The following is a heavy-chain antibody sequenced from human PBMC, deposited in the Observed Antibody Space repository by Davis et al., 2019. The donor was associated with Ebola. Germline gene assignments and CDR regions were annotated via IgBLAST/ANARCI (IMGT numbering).Heavy chain of an antibody. CDR2: ISSSSSTI. CDR1: GFTFSSYS. J-gene: IGHJ4*02. D-gene: IGHD7-27*01. CDR3: ARGGLGMDY. V-gene: IGHV3-48*01. Sequence: GESLKISCAASGFTFSSYSMNWVRQAPGKGLEWVSYISSSSSTIYYADSVKGRFTISRDNSKNTLYLQMNSLRAEDTAVYYCARGGLGMDYWGQGTLVTVSS.